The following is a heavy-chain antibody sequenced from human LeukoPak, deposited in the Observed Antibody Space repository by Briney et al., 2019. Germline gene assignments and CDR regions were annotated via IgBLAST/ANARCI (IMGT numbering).Heavy chain of an antibody. J-gene: IGHJ4*02. Sequence: PGRSLRLSCAASGFTFSSYGMHWVRQALGKGLEWVAVIWYDGSNKYYADSVKGRFTISRDNSKNTLYLQMNSLRAEDTAVYYCAKQAAGYCSSTSCQIDCWGQGTLVTVSS. CDR2: IWYDGSNK. V-gene: IGHV3-33*06. CDR3: AKQAAGYCSSTSCQIDC. D-gene: IGHD2-2*01. CDR1: GFTFSSYG.